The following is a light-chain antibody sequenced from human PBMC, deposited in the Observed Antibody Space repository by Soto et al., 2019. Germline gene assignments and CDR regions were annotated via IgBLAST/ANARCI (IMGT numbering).Light chain of an antibody. V-gene: IGLV2-8*01. J-gene: IGLJ3*02. CDR2: GVT. CDR3: FSYAGRNIWV. Sequence: QSVLAQPPSASGSPGQSVTSCCTGSGSDIGAYNFVSWYQQHPGKAPKLMIFGVTERPSGVPDWFSGSMSGNTASLTVSGLQADDEAVYYCFSYAGRNIWVVGGGTMLTVL. CDR1: GSDIGAYNF.